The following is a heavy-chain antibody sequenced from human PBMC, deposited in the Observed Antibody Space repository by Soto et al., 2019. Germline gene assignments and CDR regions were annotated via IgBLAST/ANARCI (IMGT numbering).Heavy chain of an antibody. Sequence: QPGGSLRLSCAASGFTFSSYAMHWVRQAPGKGLEWVAVISYDGSNKYYADSVKGRFTISRDNSKNTLYLQMNSLRAEDTAVYYCARNRSGSYYGWGQGTLVTVSS. D-gene: IGHD1-26*01. CDR3: ARNRSGSYYG. J-gene: IGHJ4*02. CDR1: GFTFSSYA. V-gene: IGHV3-30-3*01. CDR2: ISYDGSNK.